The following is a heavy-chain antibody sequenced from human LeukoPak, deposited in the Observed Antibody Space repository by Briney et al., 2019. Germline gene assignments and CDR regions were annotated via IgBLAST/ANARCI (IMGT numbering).Heavy chain of an antibody. Sequence: PGGSLRLSCEASGFTFSAYAMTWVRQAPGKGLEWVSSIGSDNKPHYSESVKGRFTISRDNAKSSLYLQMNSLRADDTAVYYCARALPSAWYFFDYWGQGTLVTVSS. J-gene: IGHJ4*02. V-gene: IGHV3-69-1*02. D-gene: IGHD2-2*01. CDR1: GFTFSAYA. CDR2: IGSDNKP. CDR3: ARALPSAWYFFDY.